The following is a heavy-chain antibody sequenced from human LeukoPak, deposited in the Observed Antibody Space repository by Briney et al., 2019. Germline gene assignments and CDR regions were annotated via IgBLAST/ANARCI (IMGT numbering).Heavy chain of an antibody. CDR1: GGSINGYF. V-gene: IGHV4-59*01. Sequence: SETLSLTCTVSGGSINGYFWTWVRQPPGKGLEWIGYIYYSGTTNYNPSLRSRVTISVDTSKNQFSLKLSSVTAADTAVYYCARFYYYDSSGYYEEAFDIWGQGTMVTVSS. J-gene: IGHJ3*02. CDR2: IYYSGTT. CDR3: ARFYYYDSSGYYEEAFDI. D-gene: IGHD3-22*01.